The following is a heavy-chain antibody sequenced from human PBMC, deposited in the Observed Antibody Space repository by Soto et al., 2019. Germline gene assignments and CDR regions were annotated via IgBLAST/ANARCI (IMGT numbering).Heavy chain of an antibody. CDR1: GYTLTELS. CDR2: FDPEDGET. V-gene: IGHV1-24*01. Sequence: ASVKVSCKVSGYTLTELSMHWVRQAPGKGLEWMGGFDPEDGETIYAQKFQGRVTMTEDTSTDTAYMELSSLRSEDTAVYYCATRVYGGMWFDPWGKGTLVTSPQ. J-gene: IGHJ5*02. D-gene: IGHD4-17*01. CDR3: ATRVYGGMWFDP.